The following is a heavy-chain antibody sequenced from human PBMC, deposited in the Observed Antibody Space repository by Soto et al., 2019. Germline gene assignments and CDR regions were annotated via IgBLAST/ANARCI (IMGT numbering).Heavy chain of an antibody. CDR1: GYTFTSYG. J-gene: IGHJ5*02. Sequence: ASVKVSCKASGYTFTSYGISWVRQAPGQGLEWMGWISAYNGNTNYAQKLQGRVTMTTDTSTSTAYMELRSLRSDDTAVYYCARVVKHFSGSGVHWFDPWGQGTLVTVSS. D-gene: IGHD3-10*01. CDR2: ISAYNGNT. V-gene: IGHV1-18*04. CDR3: ARVVKHFSGSGVHWFDP.